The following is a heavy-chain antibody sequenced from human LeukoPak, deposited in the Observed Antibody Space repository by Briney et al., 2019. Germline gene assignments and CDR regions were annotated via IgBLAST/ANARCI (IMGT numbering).Heavy chain of an antibody. J-gene: IGHJ4*02. V-gene: IGHV3-7*01. CDR2: IKQDGSDE. CDR3: ARVLTGRCNGSPCYPVFDF. Sequence: GGSLRLSCVGSQFTLNTHWMSWVRQAPGKGLELVANIKQDGSDEYYVDSVKGRFTISRENAKNSLFLQMNSLRVDDTAVYYCARVLTGRCNGSPCYPVFDFWGQGTLVTVSS. CDR1: QFTLNTHW. D-gene: IGHD2-15*01.